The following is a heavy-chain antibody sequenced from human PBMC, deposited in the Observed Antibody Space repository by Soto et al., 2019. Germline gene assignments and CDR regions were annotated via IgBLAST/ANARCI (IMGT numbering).Heavy chain of an antibody. CDR2: IKSKTDGGAT. J-gene: IGHJ6*03. D-gene: IGHD2-2*01. CDR3: TSPYIVVVPAAMPDRYYMDV. CDR1: GVTVRNAG. Sequence: GGSLRLACAASGVTVRNAGVSWVRQAPGKGLEWVGRIKSKTDGGATDYAAPVKGRFTISRDDSKNTLYLQMNSLKTEDTAVYYCTSPYIVVVPAAMPDRYYMDVWGKGTTVTVSS. V-gene: IGHV3-15*01.